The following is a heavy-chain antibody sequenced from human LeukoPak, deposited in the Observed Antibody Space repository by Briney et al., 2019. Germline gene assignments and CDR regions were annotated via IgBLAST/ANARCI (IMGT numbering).Heavy chain of an antibody. J-gene: IGHJ4*02. D-gene: IGHD3-16*01. CDR3: ARQMTRGEGY. CDR2: IYSGGST. V-gene: IGHV3-66*04. Sequence: SGGSLRLSCAASGFTVSSNYMSWLRQAPGKGLEWVSVIYSGGSTYYADSVKGRFTISRDNSKNTLYLQMNSLRAEDTAVYYCARQMTRGEGYWGQGTLVTVSS. CDR1: GFTVSSNY.